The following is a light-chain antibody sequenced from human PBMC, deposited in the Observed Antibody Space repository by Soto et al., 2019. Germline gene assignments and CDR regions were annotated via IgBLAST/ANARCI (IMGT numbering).Light chain of an antibody. CDR1: SGDIGSYNR. CDR2: EVT. J-gene: IGLJ1*01. Sequence: SARTQPASASGSPGQSITISCPGTSGDIGSYNRVSWYQQHPGKAPKLIIYEVTDRPSGVSNRFSGSKSGNTASLTISGLQAEDEAEYYCSSYTNINTRACVFGTGTKVNVL. CDR3: SSYTNINTRACV. V-gene: IGLV2-14*01.